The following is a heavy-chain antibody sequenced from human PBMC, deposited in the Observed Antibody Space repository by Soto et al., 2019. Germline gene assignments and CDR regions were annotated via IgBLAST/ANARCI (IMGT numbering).Heavy chain of an antibody. CDR2: VSKSDYT. J-gene: IGHJ4*02. D-gene: IGHD3-22*01. CDR3: AREDSIIIPAVSDF. Sequence: GGSLRLSCSVSGFTFNNYGINWVRQAPGRGLEWVSSVSKSDYTYYSDSVKGRFTISRDNAKNSVSLQMNSLRVEDTAVYYCAREDSIIIPAVSDFWGQGTLVTVSS. CDR1: GFTFNNYG. V-gene: IGHV3-21*01.